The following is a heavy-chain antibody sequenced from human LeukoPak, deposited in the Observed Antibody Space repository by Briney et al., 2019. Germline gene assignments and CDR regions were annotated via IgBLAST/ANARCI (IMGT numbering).Heavy chain of an antibody. D-gene: IGHD3-10*01. J-gene: IGHJ4*02. Sequence: GGSLRLSCAASGFTFSSYEMNWVRQAPGKGLEWGSLISWDGGSTHYADSVKARLTISRDSSNKSLSLQLNSPRAEDTALSYCGKDMGHYGPDPFDYCGQGTLVPVSS. CDR3: GKDMGHYGPDPFDY. CDR2: ISWDGGST. CDR1: GFTFSSYE. V-gene: IGHV3-43D*03.